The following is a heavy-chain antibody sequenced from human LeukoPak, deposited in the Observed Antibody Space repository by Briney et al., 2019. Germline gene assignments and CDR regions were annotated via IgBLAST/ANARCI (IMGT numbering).Heavy chain of an antibody. Sequence: SETLSLTCTVSGGSISSSGDHWGWIRQPPGKGLEWIGNIYYSGTTYYNPSLKSRITISVDTSNNQFSLKLSSVTAADTAVYYCAREGGQWLERSFDHWGQGTLVTVSS. CDR2: IYYSGTT. J-gene: IGHJ4*02. D-gene: IGHD6-19*01. CDR3: AREGGQWLERSFDH. CDR1: GGSISSSGDH. V-gene: IGHV4-39*07.